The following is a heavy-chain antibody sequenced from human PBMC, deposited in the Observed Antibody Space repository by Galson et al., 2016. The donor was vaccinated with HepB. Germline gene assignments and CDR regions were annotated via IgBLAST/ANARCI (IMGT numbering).Heavy chain of an antibody. J-gene: IGHJ6*02. CDR3: ASAPGAFYYYYAMDV. Sequence: SLRLSCAASGSTFSSYEMHWVRQAPGKGLEWLSYISSSGGTIYYAGSVKGRFTISRDNAKNSLYLQMSSLRADDTAVYYCASAPGAFYYYYAMDVWGQGTTVTVSS. V-gene: IGHV3-48*03. CDR1: GSTFSSYE. CDR2: ISSSGGTI.